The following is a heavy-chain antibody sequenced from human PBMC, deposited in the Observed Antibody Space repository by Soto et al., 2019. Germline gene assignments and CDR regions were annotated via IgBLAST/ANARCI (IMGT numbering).Heavy chain of an antibody. D-gene: IGHD6-13*01. CDR2: TYYRSKWYN. V-gene: IGHV6-1*01. CDR1: GDSVSSNSAA. J-gene: IGHJ6*02. Sequence: PSQTLSLTCAISGDSVSSNSAAWNWIRQSPSRGLEWLGRTYYRSKWYNDYAVSVKSRITINPDTSKNQFSLQLNSVTPEDTAVYYCARGSLKSSWLGYYYYYGMDVWGQGTTVTVS. CDR3: ARGSLKSSWLGYYYYYGMDV.